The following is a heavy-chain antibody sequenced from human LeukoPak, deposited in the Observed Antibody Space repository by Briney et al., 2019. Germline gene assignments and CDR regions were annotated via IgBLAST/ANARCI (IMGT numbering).Heavy chain of an antibody. D-gene: IGHD3-9*01. J-gene: IGHJ4*02. Sequence: QAGGSLRLSCAASGFTFSSYAMHWVRQAPGKGLEWVAVISYDGSNKYYADSVKGRSTISRDNSKNTLYLQMNSLRAEDTAVYYCARAYYDILTGLLGYWGQGTLVTVSS. CDR2: ISYDGSNK. CDR1: GFTFSSYA. CDR3: ARAYYDILTGLLGY. V-gene: IGHV3-30-3*01.